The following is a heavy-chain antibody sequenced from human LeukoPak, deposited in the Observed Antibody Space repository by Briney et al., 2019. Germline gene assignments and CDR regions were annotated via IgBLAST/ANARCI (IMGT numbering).Heavy chain of an antibody. CDR2: ISYDGSNK. J-gene: IGHJ4*02. CDR1: GFTFSSYA. Sequence: GGSLRLSCAASGFTFSSYAMHWVRQAPGKGLEWVAVISYDGSNKYYADFVKGRFTISRDNSKNTLYLQMNSLRAEDTAVYYCARDIGQLLSGEVDYWGQGTLVTVSS. CDR3: ARDIGQLLSGEVDY. V-gene: IGHV3-30*01. D-gene: IGHD2-2*01.